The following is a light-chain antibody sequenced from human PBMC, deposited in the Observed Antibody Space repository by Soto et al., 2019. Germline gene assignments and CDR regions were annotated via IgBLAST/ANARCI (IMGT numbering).Light chain of an antibody. J-gene: IGKJ4*01. V-gene: IGKV1-33*01. CDR1: RDIADS. CDR3: QQNDDPFT. CDR2: DAS. Sequence: DTQMTQSPSSLSASVGDTVTITCQASRDIADSLNWYQQRAGQAPKLLIYDASNLQSEVPARFSDSGTATSIIHTIGSLQPEDLATYDCQQNDDPFTFVGGTKVEIK.